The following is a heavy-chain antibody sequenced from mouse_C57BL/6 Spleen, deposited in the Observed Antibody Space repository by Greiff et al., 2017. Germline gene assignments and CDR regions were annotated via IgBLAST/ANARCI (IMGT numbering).Heavy chain of an antibody. CDR2: IDPSDSET. CDR1: GYTFTSYW. J-gene: IGHJ2*01. CDR3: ALYDGYYYYFDY. V-gene: IGHV1-52*01. D-gene: IGHD2-3*01. Sequence: QVQLQQPGAELVRPGSSVKLSCKASGYTFTSYWMHWVKQRPIQGLEWIGNIDPSDSETHYNQKFKDKATLTVDKSSSTAYMQLSSLTSEDSAVYYCALYDGYYYYFDYWGQGTTLTVSS.